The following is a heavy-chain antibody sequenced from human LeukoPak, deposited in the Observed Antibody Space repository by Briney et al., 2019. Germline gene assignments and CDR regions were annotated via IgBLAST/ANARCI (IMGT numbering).Heavy chain of an antibody. V-gene: IGHV3-23*01. J-gene: IGHJ4*02. CDR1: GFTFDDYG. CDR2: ISGSGGST. CDR3: AKGLTGWELLRFPFYDY. D-gene: IGHD1-26*01. Sequence: GGSLRLSCAASGFTFDDYGMSWVRQAPGKGLEWVSAISGSGGSTYYADSVKGRFTISRDNSKNTLYLQVNSLRAEDTAIYYCAKGLTGWELLRFPFYDYWGQGTLVTVSS.